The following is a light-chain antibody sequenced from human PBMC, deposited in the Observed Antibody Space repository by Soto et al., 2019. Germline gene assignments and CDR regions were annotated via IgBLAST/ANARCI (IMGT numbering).Light chain of an antibody. CDR1: GSDVGGYNF. J-gene: IGLJ3*02. Sequence: QSALTQPASVSGSPGQSISISCTGTGSDVGGYNFVSWYQQHPGKAPKLMIYEVTNRPSGVSNRFSASKAGNTASLAISGLQADDEADYYCSSYTSSRGWVFGGGTKLTVL. V-gene: IGLV2-14*01. CDR3: SSYTSSRGWV. CDR2: EVT.